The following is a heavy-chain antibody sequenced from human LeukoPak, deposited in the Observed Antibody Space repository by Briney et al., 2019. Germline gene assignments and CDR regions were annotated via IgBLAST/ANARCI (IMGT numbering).Heavy chain of an antibody. V-gene: IGHV3-48*03. Sequence: PGGSLRLSCAASGFTFSSYEMNWVRQAPGKGLEWVSYISSSGSPISYADYVKGRFTISRENDKNSLYMQMNSLRDEDTAVYYCAELGITMIGGVWGKGTTVTISS. CDR1: GFTFSSYE. D-gene: IGHD3-10*02. J-gene: IGHJ6*04. CDR2: ISSSGSPI. CDR3: AELGITMIGGV.